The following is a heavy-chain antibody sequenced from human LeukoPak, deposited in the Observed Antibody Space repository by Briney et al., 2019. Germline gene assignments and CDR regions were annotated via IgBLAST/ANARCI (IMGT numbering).Heavy chain of an antibody. CDR3: AREGDSSGYYFYFDY. CDR2: IYSSGST. V-gene: IGHV4-4*07. D-gene: IGHD3-22*01. CDR1: GGSISGYY. J-gene: IGHJ4*02. Sequence: PSETLSLTCIVSGGSISGYYWNWIRQSAGKGLEWIGRIYSSGSTNYNPSLESRVTMSVETSKNQLSLKLSSVTAADTAVYYCAREGDSSGYYFYFDYWGQGTLVTVSS.